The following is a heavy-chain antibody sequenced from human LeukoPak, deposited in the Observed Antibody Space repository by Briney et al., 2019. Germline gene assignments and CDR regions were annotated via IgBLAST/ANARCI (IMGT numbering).Heavy chain of an antibody. CDR3: ASYFGD. J-gene: IGHJ4*02. CDR1: GYTFTNYY. D-gene: IGHD4-17*01. V-gene: IGHV1-46*01. CDR2: INPSGGST. Sequence: ASVKVSCKASGYTFTNYYMHWVRQAPGQGLEWMGIINPSGGSTTYAQKFQGRVTITADESTSTAYMELSSLRSEDTAVYYCASYFGDWGQGTLVTVSS.